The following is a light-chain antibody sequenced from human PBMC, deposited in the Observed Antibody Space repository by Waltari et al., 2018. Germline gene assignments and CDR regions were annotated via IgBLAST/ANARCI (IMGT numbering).Light chain of an antibody. CDR3: CSYAGSYTFV. CDR2: DVS. CDR1: SSDVGGYDY. J-gene: IGLJ1*01. V-gene: IGLV2-11*01. Sequence: QSALTQPRSVSGSPGQSVTISCTGTSSDVGGYDYVSWYQQHPGEAPKLIIYDVSKWPSGVPDRFSGSKSGNTASLTISGLQAEDEADYYCCSYAGSYTFVFGSVTQVSVL.